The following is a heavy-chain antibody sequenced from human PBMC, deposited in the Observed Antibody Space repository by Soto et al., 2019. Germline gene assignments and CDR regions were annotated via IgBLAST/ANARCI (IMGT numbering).Heavy chain of an antibody. V-gene: IGHV4-34*01. J-gene: IGHJ5*02. CDR3: ARGMGFNWFHP. CDR1: VGSFSGYY. D-gene: IGHD3-16*01. CDR2: INHSGST. Sequence: QVQLQQWGAGLLKPSETLSLTCAVYVGSFSGYYWSWSRQPPGKGLEWIGEINHSGSTNYNPSLKRRVNISVDTSKNQFYLKLSSVTAADTAVYYCARGMGFNWFHPWGQGTMVTVSS.